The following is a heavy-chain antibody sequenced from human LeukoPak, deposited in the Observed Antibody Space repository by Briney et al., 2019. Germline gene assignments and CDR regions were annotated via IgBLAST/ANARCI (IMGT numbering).Heavy chain of an antibody. D-gene: IGHD3-16*02. Sequence: SETLSLTCTVSGGSISSSSYYWGWIRQPPGKGLEWIGSIYYSGSTYYNPSLKSRVTISVDTSKNQFSLKLSSVTAADTAVYYCARSIMITFGGVIVFPDAFDIWGQGTMVTVSS. CDR3: ARSIMITFGGVIVFPDAFDI. CDR1: GGSISSSSYY. CDR2: IYYSGST. J-gene: IGHJ3*02. V-gene: IGHV4-39*01.